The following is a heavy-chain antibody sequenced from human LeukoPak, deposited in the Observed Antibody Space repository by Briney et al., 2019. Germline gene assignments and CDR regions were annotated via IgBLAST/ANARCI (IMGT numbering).Heavy chain of an antibody. Sequence: GGSLRLSCAASGFTFSSYWMSWVRQAPGKGLEWVANIKQDGSEKYYVDSVKGRFTISRDNAKNSLYLQMNSLRAEDTAVYYCARPPPTVVTPSAYYYMDVWGKGTTVTVSS. CDR1: GFTFSSYW. CDR2: IKQDGSEK. J-gene: IGHJ6*03. V-gene: IGHV3-7*01. CDR3: ARPPPTVVTPSAYYYMDV. D-gene: IGHD4-23*01.